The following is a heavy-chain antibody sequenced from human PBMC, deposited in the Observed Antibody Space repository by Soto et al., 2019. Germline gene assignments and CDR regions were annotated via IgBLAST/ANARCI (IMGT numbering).Heavy chain of an antibody. CDR1: GFTFSGHW. CDR3: ARIAADRTLFDY. CDR2: INQAGIEK. D-gene: IGHD6-13*01. Sequence: GGSLRLSCAASGFTFSGHWMSWVRQAPGKGLEWVANINQAGIEKFYVDSVKGRFTISRDNARNSLFLQMNSPRDEDTAVYYCARIAADRTLFDYWGQGILVTVSS. V-gene: IGHV3-7*01. J-gene: IGHJ4*02.